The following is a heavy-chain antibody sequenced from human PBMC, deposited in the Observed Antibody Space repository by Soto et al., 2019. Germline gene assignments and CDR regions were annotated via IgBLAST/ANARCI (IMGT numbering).Heavy chain of an antibody. CDR2: LSSRGFST. V-gene: IGHV3-23*01. D-gene: IGHD2-15*01. CDR1: GFTFNDYA. Sequence: EVQLLESGGDLVQPGGSLRLSCAASGFTFNDYALTWVRQVPGKGLEWVSSLSSRGFSTHYAESVKGRFTISRDNIKNTVYLQMSSLRAEDTAVYYCARDRVVYCSNGSCLDAFDIWGQGTLVTVSS. CDR3: ARDRVVYCSNGSCLDAFDI. J-gene: IGHJ3*02.